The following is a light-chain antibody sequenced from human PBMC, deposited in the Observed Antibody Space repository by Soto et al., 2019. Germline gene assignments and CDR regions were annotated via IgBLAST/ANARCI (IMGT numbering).Light chain of an antibody. CDR1: SSDIGGYNS. J-gene: IGLJ1*01. V-gene: IGLV2-8*01. CDR3: SAYTDRNNLV. Sequence: QSALTQSPSASGSPGQSVTLSFTGSSSDIGGYNSVSWYQQHPGKAPKVMIYDVSKRPSAVPDRFSGSKSGNTASLTVSALQAEDEADYYGSAYTDRNNLVFGTGTKLTVL. CDR2: DVS.